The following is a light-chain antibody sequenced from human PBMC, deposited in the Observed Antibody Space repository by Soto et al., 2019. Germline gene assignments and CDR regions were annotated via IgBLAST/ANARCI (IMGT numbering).Light chain of an antibody. Sequence: EIVMTQSPATLSVSPGESATLSCRASRSVGLNVAWYQHKPGQAPRLLLYGASTRAPGIPARFGGSGSGTQFTLTISILQSDDFAVYYCQPYIDWPLVIGPGTKVVIK. CDR1: RSVGLN. V-gene: IGKV3-15*01. CDR3: QPYIDWPLV. CDR2: GAS. J-gene: IGKJ3*01.